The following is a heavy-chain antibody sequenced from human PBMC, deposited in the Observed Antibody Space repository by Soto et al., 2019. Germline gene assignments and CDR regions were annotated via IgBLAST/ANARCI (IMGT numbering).Heavy chain of an antibody. Sequence: EVQLVESGGGLVQPGGSPKLSCAASGFTFSGSAMHWVRQASGKGLEWVGRIRSKANSYATAYAASVKGRFTISRDDSKNTAYLQMNSLKTEDTAVYYCTRRGATVVPAAADYYYGMDVWGQGTTVTVSS. CDR1: GFTFSGSA. CDR3: TRRGATVVPAAADYYYGMDV. CDR2: IRSKANSYAT. V-gene: IGHV3-73*02. D-gene: IGHD2-2*01. J-gene: IGHJ6*02.